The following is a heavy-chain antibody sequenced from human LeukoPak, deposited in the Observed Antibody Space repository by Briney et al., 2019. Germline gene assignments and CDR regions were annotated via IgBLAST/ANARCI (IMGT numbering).Heavy chain of an antibody. CDR1: GYTFTSYG. CDR2: LSPGTGGT. V-gene: IGHV1-2*02. CDR3: ARNYGRTSRYFDY. J-gene: IGHJ4*02. Sequence: ASVKVSCKASGYTFTSYGISWVRQAPGQGLEWMGWLSPGTGGTNYAQNFQGRVTMTRDTSISTAYLELSNQASDDTALYYCARNYGRTSRYFDYWGQGTLVTVSS. D-gene: IGHD4-23*01.